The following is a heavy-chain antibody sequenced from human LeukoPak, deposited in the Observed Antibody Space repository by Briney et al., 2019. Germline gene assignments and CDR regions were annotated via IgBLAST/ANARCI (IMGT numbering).Heavy chain of an antibody. J-gene: IGHJ3*02. D-gene: IGHD3-10*01. V-gene: IGHV3-21*05. CDR1: GFTFSSYA. CDR3: AREFGISRAFDI. CDR2: ISRGSDDK. Sequence: GSLRLSCTASGFTFSSYAMTWIRQTPGKGLQRISYISRGSDDKAYADSVKGRFTISRDNGKNSLYLQMNSLTAEDTAVYYCAREFGISRAFDIWGQGTMVTVSS.